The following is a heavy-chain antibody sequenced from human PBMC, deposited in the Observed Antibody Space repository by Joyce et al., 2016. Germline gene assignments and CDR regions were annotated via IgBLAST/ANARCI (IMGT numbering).Heavy chain of an antibody. CDR2: IYYSGNT. D-gene: IGHD7-27*01. CDR1: GGSMSIHY. Sequence: QVQLQESGPGLVKPSETLSLTCTVSGGSMSIHYWSWIRQPPGKRLEWMGYIYYSGNTNYNPSLKSRVTISVDTSKNQFSLKLRSVSAADTAVYYCARGLGTPYGMDVWGQGTTVTVSS. V-gene: IGHV4-59*11. J-gene: IGHJ6*02. CDR3: ARGLGTPYGMDV.